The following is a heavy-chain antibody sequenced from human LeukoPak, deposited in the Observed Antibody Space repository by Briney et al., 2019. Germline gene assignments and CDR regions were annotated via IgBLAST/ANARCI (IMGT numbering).Heavy chain of an antibody. J-gene: IGHJ4*02. Sequence: GGSLRLSCAASGIMFSDHYMSWIRQAPGKGLEWVSYISVSGSSTYYADSVKGRFTISRDNAKNSLYLQMNSLRAEDTAVYYCASEFFDWLPPDYWGQGTLVTVSS. CDR1: GIMFSDHY. CDR3: ASEFFDWLPPDY. CDR2: ISVSGSST. D-gene: IGHD3/OR15-3a*01. V-gene: IGHV3-11*01.